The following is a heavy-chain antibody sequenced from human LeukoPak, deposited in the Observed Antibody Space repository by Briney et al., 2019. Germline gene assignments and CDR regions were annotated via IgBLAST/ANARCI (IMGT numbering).Heavy chain of an antibody. D-gene: IGHD4-17*01. V-gene: IGHV3-30-3*01. CDR1: GFTFSSFD. CDR2: IYYDGNSE. CDR3: ARDHSLDYGNWFHP. J-gene: IGHJ5*02. Sequence: PGRSLRLSCAASGFTFSSFDMHWVRQAPGKGLEGGGVIYYDGNSEHYADFGKGRFTISRDNSKNTLYLQMNSLRVEDTGVYHCARDHSLDYGNWFHPWGQGTLVTVSS.